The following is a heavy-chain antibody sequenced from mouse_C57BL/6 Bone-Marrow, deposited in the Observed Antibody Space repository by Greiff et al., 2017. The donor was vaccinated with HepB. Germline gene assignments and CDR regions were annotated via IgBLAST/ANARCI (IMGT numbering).Heavy chain of an antibody. D-gene: IGHD4-1*01. CDR2: IDPEDGDT. V-gene: IGHV14-1*01. CDR3: TTSVLGRGPWFAY. Sequence: VQLQQSGAELVRPGASVKLSCTASGFNIKDDYMHWVKQRPEQGLEWIGRIDPEDGDTEYAPKFQGKATMTADTSSNTAYLQLSSLTSEDTAVYYCTTSVLGRGPWFAYWGQGTLVTVSA. CDR1: GFNIKDDY. J-gene: IGHJ3*01.